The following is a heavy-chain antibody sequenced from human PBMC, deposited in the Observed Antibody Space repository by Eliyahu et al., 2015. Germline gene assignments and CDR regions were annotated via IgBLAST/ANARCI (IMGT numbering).Heavy chain of an antibody. CDR2: IRXKAYGGTT. V-gene: IGHV3-49*05. J-gene: IGHJ4*02. CDR3: TRERRIAAAGTPFDY. CDR1: GFXFXXYA. Sequence: EVQLVESGGGLVKPGRSLXLSCTAXGFXFXXYAMSWFRQAPGKGLEWVGFIRXKAYGGTTEYAASVKGRFTISRDDSKSIAYLQMNSLKTEDTAVYYCTRERRIAAAGTPFDYWGQGTLVTVSS. D-gene: IGHD6-13*01.